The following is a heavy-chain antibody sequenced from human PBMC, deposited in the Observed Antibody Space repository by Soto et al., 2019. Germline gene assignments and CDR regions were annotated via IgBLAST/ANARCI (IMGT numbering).Heavy chain of an antibody. CDR3: AKDLRHRHGMDV. V-gene: IGHV3-30*18. J-gene: IGHJ6*04. Sequence: GGPLRLSCAASGFNFSSYGMHWVRQAPGKGLEWVAVISYDGSNKYYADSVKGRFTISRDNSKNTLYLQMNSLRAEDTAVYYCAKDLRHRHGMDVWGKGTTVTVSS. CDR1: GFNFSSYG. CDR2: ISYDGSNK.